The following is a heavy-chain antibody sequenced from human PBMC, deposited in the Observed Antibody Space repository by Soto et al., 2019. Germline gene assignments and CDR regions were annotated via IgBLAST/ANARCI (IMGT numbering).Heavy chain of an antibody. CDR1: GGSVNSGGYH. Sequence: SETLSLTCTVSGGSVNSGGYHWSWIRQHPGKGLEWIGDIYYSGSTYYNPSLKSRVTISIDTSINHFSLHLSALTAADTAVYYCARAPIPNWNYYGMDVWGQGTTVTAP. D-gene: IGHD1-1*01. CDR3: ARAPIPNWNYYGMDV. J-gene: IGHJ6*02. V-gene: IGHV4-31*03. CDR2: IYYSGST.